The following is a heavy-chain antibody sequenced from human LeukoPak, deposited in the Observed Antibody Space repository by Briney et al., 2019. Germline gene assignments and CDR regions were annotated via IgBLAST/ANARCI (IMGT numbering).Heavy chain of an antibody. CDR1: GYTFTSYD. D-gene: IGHD2-15*01. V-gene: IGHV1-8*01. CDR3: ARELVEAAQGALGY. Sequence: ASVKVSCKASGYTFTSYDINWVRQATGQGLEWMGWMNPNSGNTGYAQKFQGRVTMTRNTSISTAYMELSSLRSEDTAVYYCARELVEAAQGALGYWGQGTLVTVSS. CDR2: MNPNSGNT. J-gene: IGHJ4*02.